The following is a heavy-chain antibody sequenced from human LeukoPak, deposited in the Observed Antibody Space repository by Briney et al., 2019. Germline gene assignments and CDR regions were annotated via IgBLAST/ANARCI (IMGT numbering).Heavy chain of an antibody. Sequence: SETLSLTCAVYGGSFSGYYWSWIRQPPGKGLEWIGEINHSGSTNYNPSLKSRVTISVDTSKNQFSLKLSSVTAADTAVYYCARGIPRYYVYATLDYFHYWGQGTLVTVSS. CDR3: ARGIPRYYVYATLDYFHY. D-gene: IGHD2-8*01. V-gene: IGHV4-34*01. J-gene: IGHJ4*02. CDR2: INHSGST. CDR1: GGSFSGYY.